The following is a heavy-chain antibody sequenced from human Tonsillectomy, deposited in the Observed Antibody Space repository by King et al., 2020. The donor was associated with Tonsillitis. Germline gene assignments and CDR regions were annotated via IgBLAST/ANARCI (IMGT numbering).Heavy chain of an antibody. CDR1: GGPISSGGYY. D-gene: IGHD2-2*01. V-gene: IGHV4-31*03. CDR3: ARGLFSSTSADAFDL. CDR2: IYYSGST. Sequence: QLQESGPGLVKPSQTLSLTCKVSGGPISSGGYYWRWIRQHPGKGLEWIGYIYYSGSTYYNPSLKSRVTISVDTSKNHFSLKLSSVTAADTAVYYCARGLFSSTSADAFDLWGQGTLVAVSS. J-gene: IGHJ3*01.